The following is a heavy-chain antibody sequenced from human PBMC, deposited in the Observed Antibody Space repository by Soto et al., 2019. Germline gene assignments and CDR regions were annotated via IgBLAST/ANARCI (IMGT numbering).Heavy chain of an antibody. CDR3: ARPYSSSWPDYFDY. V-gene: IGHV1-18*01. J-gene: IGHJ4*02. Sequence: QVQLVQAGAEVKKPGASVKVSFNASGYTFTSYGISWVRQAPGQGLEWMGWISAYNGNTNYAQKLQGRVTMTTDTSTSTAYMELRSLRSDDTAVYYCARPYSSSWPDYFDYWGQGTLVTVSS. CDR2: ISAYNGNT. D-gene: IGHD6-13*01. CDR1: GYTFTSYG.